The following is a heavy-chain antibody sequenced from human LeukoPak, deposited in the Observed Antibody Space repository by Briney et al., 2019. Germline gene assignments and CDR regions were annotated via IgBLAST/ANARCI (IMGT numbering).Heavy chain of an antibody. D-gene: IGHD7-27*01. Sequence: SSETLSLTCTVSGGSISSSSYYWGWIRQPPGKGLEWIGSIYYSGSTSYNPSLKSRVTISVDTSKNQLSLKLSSVTAADTALYFCAGLLNGGVSHWFDPWGQGTLVTVSS. CDR3: AGLLNGGVSHWFDP. CDR2: IYYSGST. CDR1: GGSISSSSYY. J-gene: IGHJ5*02. V-gene: IGHV4-39*01.